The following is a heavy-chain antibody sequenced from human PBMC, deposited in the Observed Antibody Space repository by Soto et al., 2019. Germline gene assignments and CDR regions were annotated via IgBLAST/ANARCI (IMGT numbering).Heavy chain of an antibody. J-gene: IGHJ4*02. CDR3: ASEMATIRTGVDY. V-gene: IGHV4-39*01. Sequence: PSETLSLTCTVSGGSISSNSYYWGWIRQPPGKGLEWIGSIYYSGSTYYNPSLKSRVTISVDTSKNQFSLKLSSVTAADTAVYYCASEMATIRTGVDYWGQGTLVTVSS. D-gene: IGHD7-27*01. CDR2: IYYSGST. CDR1: GGSISSNSYY.